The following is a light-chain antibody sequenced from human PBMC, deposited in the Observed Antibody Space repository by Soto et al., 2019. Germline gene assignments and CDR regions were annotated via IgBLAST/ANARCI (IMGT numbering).Light chain of an antibody. CDR1: QSISNSY. CDR2: GAS. CDR3: QQYGRSPFT. Sequence: EKLLTESPGTLSLSPGERATLSCRASQSISNSYLAWYQQKPGQAPRLLIYGASSRATGIPDRFSGSGSGTDFTLTISRLEPEDFAVYYCQQYGRSPFTFGPGTKVDIK. V-gene: IGKV3-20*01. J-gene: IGKJ3*01.